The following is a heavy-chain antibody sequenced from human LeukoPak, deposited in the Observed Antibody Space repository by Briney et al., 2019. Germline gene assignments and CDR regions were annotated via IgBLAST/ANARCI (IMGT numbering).Heavy chain of an antibody. CDR2: IKSKTDGGTT. CDR3: TTDRDDFWSGRNWFAP. CDR1: GFTFSNAW. V-gene: IGHV3-15*01. Sequence: PGGSLRLSCAASGFTFSNAWMSWVRQAPGKGLEWVGRIKSKTDGGTTDYAAPVKGRFTISRDDSKNTLYLQMNSLKTEGTAVYSCTTDRDDFWSGRNWFAPWGKGTLVTVSS. D-gene: IGHD3-3*01. J-gene: IGHJ5*02.